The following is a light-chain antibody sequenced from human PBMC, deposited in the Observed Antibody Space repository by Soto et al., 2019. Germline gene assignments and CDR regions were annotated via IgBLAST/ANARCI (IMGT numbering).Light chain of an antibody. Sequence: DLQMTQSPSYLSASVGDRVTITCRASQSIGLYLNWYQQKLGQSPTLLIYSSYILEDGVPPRFSGSGSGTDFNLTISGLQLEDFATYYCQETHSTPYNFGQGT. CDR2: SSY. V-gene: IGKV1-39*01. CDR1: QSIGLY. J-gene: IGKJ2*01. CDR3: QETHSTPYN.